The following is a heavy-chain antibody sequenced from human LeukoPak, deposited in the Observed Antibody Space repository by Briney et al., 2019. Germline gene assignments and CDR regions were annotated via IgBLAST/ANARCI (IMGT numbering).Heavy chain of an antibody. CDR3: ARLSQTPDYYSNGGYYYLGY. CDR2: MNPNTGRT. J-gene: IGHJ4*02. CDR1: RYTSTSYD. D-gene: IGHD3-22*01. Sequence: ASVKVSCKASRYTSTSYDINWVREAAGQGLEWMGWMNPNTGRTGLAQKFQGRLTLTRDTSISTAYMELSSLTSEDTAVYYCARLSQTPDYYSNGGYYYLGYWGQGTPVTVSS. V-gene: IGHV1-8*01.